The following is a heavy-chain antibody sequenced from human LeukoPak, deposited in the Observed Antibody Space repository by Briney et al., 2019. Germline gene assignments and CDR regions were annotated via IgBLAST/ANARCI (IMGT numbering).Heavy chain of an antibody. Sequence: SETLSLTCSVSGGSISSSAYYWGCIRQPPGKGLEWIGTIYYSGSTYYNPSLKSQVTISVDTSKNQFSLRLSYVAAAATAMYFCVRQAREGPLPRYFDYWGQGTLVTVPS. D-gene: IGHD1-26*01. J-gene: IGHJ4*02. CDR2: IYYSGST. CDR3: VRQAREGPLPRYFDY. V-gene: IGHV4-39*01. CDR1: GGSISSSAYY.